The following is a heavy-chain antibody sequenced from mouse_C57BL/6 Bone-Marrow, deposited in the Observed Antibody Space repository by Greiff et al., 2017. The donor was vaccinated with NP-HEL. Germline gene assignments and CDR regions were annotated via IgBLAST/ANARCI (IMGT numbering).Heavy chain of an antibody. D-gene: IGHD2-3*01. CDR1: GYTFTSYW. V-gene: IGHV1-69*01. CDR2: IDPSDSYT. J-gene: IGHJ2*01. CDR3: ARDGFFVDY. Sequence: QVQLQQPGAELVMPGASVKLSCKASGYTFTSYWMHWVKQRPGQGLEWIGEIDPSDSYTTYNQKFKGKSTLTVDKSSSTAYMQLSSLTSEDSAVYYCARDGFFVDYWGQGTTLTVSS.